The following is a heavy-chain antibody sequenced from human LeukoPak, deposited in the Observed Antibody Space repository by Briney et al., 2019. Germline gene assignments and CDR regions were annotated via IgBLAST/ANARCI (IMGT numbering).Heavy chain of an antibody. CDR2: ISAYNGNT. CDR3: ARRGGGNYDY. V-gene: IGHV1-18*04. D-gene: IGHD2-15*01. Sequence: GASVKVSCKASGYTFTGYYMHWVRQAPGQGLEWMGWISAYNGNTNYAQKLQGRVTMTTDTSTSTAYMELRSLRSDDTAVYYCARRGGGNYDYWGQGTLVTVSS. CDR1: GYTFTGYY. J-gene: IGHJ4*02.